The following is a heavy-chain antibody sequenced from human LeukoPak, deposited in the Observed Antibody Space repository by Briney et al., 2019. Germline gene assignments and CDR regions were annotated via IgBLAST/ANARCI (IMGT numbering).Heavy chain of an antibody. V-gene: IGHV3-30-3*01. CDR1: GFTFSSYA. D-gene: IGHD3-3*01. CDR3: ARVSNDFWSGYYGNPGDY. Sequence: GRSLRLSCAASGFTFSSYALHWVRQAPGKGLEWVAFISYVGSNEHYGDSVKGRFTISRDNSKNTLYLQMNSLRAEDTAVYYCARVSNDFWSGYYGNPGDYWGQGTLVSVSS. CDR2: ISYVGSNE. J-gene: IGHJ4*02.